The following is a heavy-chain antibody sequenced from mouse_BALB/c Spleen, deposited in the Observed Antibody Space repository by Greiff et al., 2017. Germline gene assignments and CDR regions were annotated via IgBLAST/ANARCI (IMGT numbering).Heavy chain of an antibody. V-gene: IGHV14-3*02. CDR2: IDPANGNT. Sequence: VQLQQSGAELVKPGASVKLSCTASGFNIKDTYMHWVKQRPEQGLEWIGRIDPANGNTKYDPKFQGKATIAADTSSNTAYLQLSSLTSEDTAVYYCARDYGSSFDYWGQGTTLTVSS. CDR1: GFNIKDTY. J-gene: IGHJ2*01. CDR3: ARDYGSSFDY. D-gene: IGHD1-1*01.